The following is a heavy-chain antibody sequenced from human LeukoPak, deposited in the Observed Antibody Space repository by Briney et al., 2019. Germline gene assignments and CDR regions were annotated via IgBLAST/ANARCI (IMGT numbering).Heavy chain of an antibody. CDR1: GFTFSSYA. Sequence: GGSLRLSCAASGFTFSSYAMHWVRQAPGKGLEWVAVISYDGSNKYYADSMKGRFTISRDNSKNTLYLQMNSLRAEDTAMYYCARDPVAAAQRGYFDYWGQGTLVTVSS. J-gene: IGHJ4*02. CDR2: ISYDGSNK. CDR3: ARDPVAAAQRGYFDY. D-gene: IGHD6-13*01. V-gene: IGHV3-30*04.